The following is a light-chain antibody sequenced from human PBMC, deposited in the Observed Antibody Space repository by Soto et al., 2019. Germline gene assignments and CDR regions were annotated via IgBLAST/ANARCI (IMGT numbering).Light chain of an antibody. V-gene: IGKV3-20*01. J-gene: IGKJ1*01. CDR2: ATS. CDR1: QSIDNRY. CDR3: QQYFGSSWT. Sequence: EIVLTQSPGALSSYPGERATLSCRASQSIDNRYLAWYQHKPGQAPRLLIYATSSRATGIPDRFGGSGSGTDFTLTINRLEPEDFAVYYCQQYFGSSWTFGQGTKVDIK.